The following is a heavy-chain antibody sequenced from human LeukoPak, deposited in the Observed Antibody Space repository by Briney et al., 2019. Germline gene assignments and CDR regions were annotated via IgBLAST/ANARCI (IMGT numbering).Heavy chain of an antibody. V-gene: IGHV3-23*01. Sequence: GRSLRLSCAASGFTFSSYAMNWVRQAPGKGLEWVSGISGSGGSTYYADSVKGRFTISRDNSKNTLYLQVNSLRAEDTALYYCAKDQTPYGSGSYSPIDYWGQGTLVTVSS. CDR2: ISGSGGST. J-gene: IGHJ4*02. D-gene: IGHD3-10*01. CDR3: AKDQTPYGSGSYSPIDY. CDR1: GFTFSSYA.